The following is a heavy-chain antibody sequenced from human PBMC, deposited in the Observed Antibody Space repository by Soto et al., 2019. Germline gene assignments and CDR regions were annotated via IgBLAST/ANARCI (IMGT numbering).Heavy chain of an antibody. J-gene: IGHJ3*02. V-gene: IGHV6-1*01. Sequence: QVQLQQSGPGLVKPSQTLSLTCAISGDSVSSSRAAWGWIRQSASRGLEWLGRTYYRSRWYSDYAESATSRITFKPATYKNQLSLQLNSAAHEDTAVYYLAREDSAGTHHAYDMCGQ. D-gene: IGHD3-10*01. CDR2: TYYRSRWYS. CDR1: GDSVSSSRAA. CDR3: AREDSAGTHHAYDM.